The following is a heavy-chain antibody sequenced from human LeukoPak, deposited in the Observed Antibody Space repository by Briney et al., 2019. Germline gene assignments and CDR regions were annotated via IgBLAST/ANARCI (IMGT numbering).Heavy chain of an antibody. D-gene: IGHD3-10*01. J-gene: IGHJ3*02. V-gene: IGHV4-34*01. CDR2: INHSGST. CDR3: ARRRRTTMVRGYSDAFDI. Sequence: SETLSLTCAVYGGSFSGYYWSWIRQPPGKGLEWIGEINHSGSTNYNPSLKSRVTISVDTSKNQFSLKLSSVTAADTAVYYCARRRRTTMVRGYSDAFDIWGQGTMVTVSS. CDR1: GGSFSGYY.